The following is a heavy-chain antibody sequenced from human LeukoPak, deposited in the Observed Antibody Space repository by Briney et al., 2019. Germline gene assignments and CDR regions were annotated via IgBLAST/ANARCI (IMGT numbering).Heavy chain of an antibody. D-gene: IGHD5-18*01. CDR2: INPNSGGT. J-gene: IGHJ6*02. CDR1: GYIFTGYY. V-gene: IGHV1-2*02. Sequence: ASVLLSCKASGYIFTGYYMHWVRQAPGQGLEWMGWINPNSGGTGYAQSFQGRVTMTRDTSISTATMDLSRLTSDDTAVYYCATAMVTGRYDYYNGMDVWGQGTTVTVSS. CDR3: ATAMVTGRYDYYNGMDV.